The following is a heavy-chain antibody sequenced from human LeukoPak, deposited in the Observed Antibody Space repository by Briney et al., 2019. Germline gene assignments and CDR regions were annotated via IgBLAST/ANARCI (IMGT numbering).Heavy chain of an antibody. CDR3: AKDRRYSGLQWGWFDP. D-gene: IGHD1-26*01. V-gene: IGHV3-23*01. CDR2: ISGSDGST. J-gene: IGHJ5*02. Sequence: GGSLRLSCAASGFTFSSYAMSWVRQAPGKGLEWVSAISGSDGSTYYADSVKGRFTISRDNSKNTLYLQMNSLRAEDTAVYYCAKDRRYSGLQWGWFDPWGQGTLVTVSS. CDR1: GFTFSSYA.